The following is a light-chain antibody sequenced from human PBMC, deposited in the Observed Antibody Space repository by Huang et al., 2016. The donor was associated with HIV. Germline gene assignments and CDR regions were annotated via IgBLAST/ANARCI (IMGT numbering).Light chain of an antibody. Sequence: QSPRLLMYGTSTKATGVPARCSCSGAGTEFTLTISSLQYEDFAVYYCQQYNNWPPLTFGGGTRVEIK. CDR2: GTS. J-gene: IGKJ4*01. CDR3: QQYNNWPPLT. V-gene: IGKV3-15*01.